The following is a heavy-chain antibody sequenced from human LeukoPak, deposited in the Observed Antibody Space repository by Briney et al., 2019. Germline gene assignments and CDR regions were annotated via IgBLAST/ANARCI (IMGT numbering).Heavy chain of an antibody. CDR1: GYSFTSYW. CDR2: IYPGDSDT. D-gene: IGHD3-16*01. CDR3: FTFGGGTDWVVHTYYFDY. Sequence: GESLKISCKGSGYSFTSYWIGWVRQMPGKGLEWMGIIYPGDSDTRYSPSFQGQVTISADKSISTAYLQWSSLKASDTAMYYCFTFGGGTDWVVHTYYFDYWGQGTLVTVSS. J-gene: IGHJ4*02. V-gene: IGHV5-51*01.